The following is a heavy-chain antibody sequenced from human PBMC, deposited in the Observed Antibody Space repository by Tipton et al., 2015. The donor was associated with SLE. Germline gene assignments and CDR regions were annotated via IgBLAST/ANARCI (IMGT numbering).Heavy chain of an antibody. Sequence: RSLRLSCTVSGFSFRDYAMHWVRQAPSQGLERVTMISYDGSDQYYADSVKGRFTISRDNSKNTLYLQMNSLGTEDTAVYYCTGGDHTDGVWDGFFEFWGQGTLVTVSS. V-gene: IGHV3-30-3*01. D-gene: IGHD2-8*01. CDR3: TGGDHTDGVWDGFFEF. J-gene: IGHJ4*02. CDR2: ISYDGSDQ. CDR1: GFSFRDYA.